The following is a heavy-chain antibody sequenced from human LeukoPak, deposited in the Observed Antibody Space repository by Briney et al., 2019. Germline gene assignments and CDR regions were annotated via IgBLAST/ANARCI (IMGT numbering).Heavy chain of an antibody. J-gene: IGHJ6*03. V-gene: IGHV1-2*02. Sequence: VASVKVSCKASGYTFTGDYIHWVRQAPGQGIEWMGWINPNSGGTNYAQKLQGRVTMTRDTSISTAYMELSGLKSDDTAVFYCARDNSCSSSSCGNSYMDVWGKGTTVTVSS. D-gene: IGHD2-2*01. CDR2: INPNSGGT. CDR3: ARDNSCSSSSCGNSYMDV. CDR1: GYTFTGDY.